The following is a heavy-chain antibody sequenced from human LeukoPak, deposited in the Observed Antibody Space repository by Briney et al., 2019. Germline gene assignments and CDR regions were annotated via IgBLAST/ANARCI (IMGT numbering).Heavy chain of an antibody. CDR3: ARGLYGDPVGFDF. V-gene: IGHV3-74*01. CDR2: VYTDGITT. Sequence: GGSLRLSCAASGVTFSNYYMHWVRQAPGEGPVWVSRVYTDGITTNYADSVTGRFTISRDNAQSALYLQMHSLRAEDTAVYYCARGLYGDPVGFDFWGQGILVTVSS. D-gene: IGHD4-23*01. CDR1: GVTFSNYY. J-gene: IGHJ4*02.